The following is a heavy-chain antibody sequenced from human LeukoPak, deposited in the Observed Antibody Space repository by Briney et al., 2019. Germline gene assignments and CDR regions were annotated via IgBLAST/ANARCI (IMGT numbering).Heavy chain of an antibody. V-gene: IGHV4-38-2*01. CDR1: GYSISSGYY. J-gene: IGHJ4*02. Sequence: PSETLSITSAVSGYSISSGYYWGWIRQPPGKGLEWIGRIYHSGSTYYNPSLKSRVTISVDTSKNQFSLKLRSVTAADTAVYYCARAYSSGWYYFDYWGQGTLVTVSS. D-gene: IGHD6-19*01. CDR2: IYHSGST. CDR3: ARAYSSGWYYFDY.